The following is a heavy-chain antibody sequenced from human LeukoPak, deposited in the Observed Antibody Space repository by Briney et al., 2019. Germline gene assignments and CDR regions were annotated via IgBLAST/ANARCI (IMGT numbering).Heavy chain of an antibody. D-gene: IGHD6-13*01. CDR2: INHRGST. CDR3: ARGLGYSSSWRTDY. CDR1: GGSFSCYY. Sequence: SETLSLTCAVYGGSFSCYYWSWMRQPPGKGLEWIGEINHRGSTNYNPSLKSRVTISVDTSKNQFSLKLSSVTAADTAVYYCARGLGYSSSWRTDYWGQGTLVTVSS. V-gene: IGHV4-34*01. J-gene: IGHJ4*02.